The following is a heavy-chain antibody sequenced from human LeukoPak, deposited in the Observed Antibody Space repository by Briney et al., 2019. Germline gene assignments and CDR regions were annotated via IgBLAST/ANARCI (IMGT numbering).Heavy chain of an antibody. V-gene: IGHV3-23*01. CDR1: GFTFSSYA. J-gene: IGHJ4*02. Sequence: GGSLRLSCAASGFTFSSYAMSWVRQAPGKGLEWVSAISGSGGSTYYADSVKGRFTISRDNSKNTLYLQMNSLRAEDTAVYYCAKAYDILTGYYSVDYWGQGTLVTVSS. CDR3: AKAYDILTGYYSVDY. D-gene: IGHD3-9*01. CDR2: ISGSGGST.